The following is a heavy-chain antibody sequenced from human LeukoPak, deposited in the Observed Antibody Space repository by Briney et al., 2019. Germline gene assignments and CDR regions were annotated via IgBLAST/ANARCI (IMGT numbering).Heavy chain of an antibody. CDR3: ARVGLRYFDWLSVNYYYGMDV. CDR1: GYTFTSYA. V-gene: IGHV7-4-1*02. D-gene: IGHD3-9*01. Sequence: ASVKVSCKASGYTFTSYAMHWVRQAPGQGLEWMGWINTNTGNPTYAQGFTGRFVFSLDTSVSTAYLQISSLKAEDTAVYYCARVGLRYFDWLSVNYYYGMDVWGQGTTVTVSS. J-gene: IGHJ6*02. CDR2: INTNTGNP.